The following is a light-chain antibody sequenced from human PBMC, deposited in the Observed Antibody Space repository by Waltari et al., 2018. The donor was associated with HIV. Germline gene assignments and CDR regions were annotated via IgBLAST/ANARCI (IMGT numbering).Light chain of an antibody. CDR1: SSDVGHYNP. CDR2: EGS. CDR3: CSYANSSTV. V-gene: IGLV2-23*01. Sequence: QSALPQFASVSGSPGQSITISCTGTSSDVGHYNPVSWYQQHPGKAPKLMIYEGSKRPSGVSNRFSGSKSGNTASLTISGLQAEDEADYYCCSYANSSTVFGGGTKVTVL. J-gene: IGLJ2*01.